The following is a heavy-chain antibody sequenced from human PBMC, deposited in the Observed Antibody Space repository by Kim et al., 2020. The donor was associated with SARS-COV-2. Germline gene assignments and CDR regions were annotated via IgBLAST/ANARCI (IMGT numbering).Heavy chain of an antibody. Sequence: SVKVSCKASGGTFSSYAISWVRQAPGQGLEWMGGIIPIFGTANYAQKFQGRVTITADESTSTDYMELSSLRSEDTAVYYCARGQYYYGSGSYYLRGWGQGTLVTVSS. CDR3: ARGQYYYGSGSYYLRG. CDR1: GGTFSSYA. CDR2: IIPIFGTA. V-gene: IGHV1-69*13. D-gene: IGHD3-10*01. J-gene: IGHJ4*02.